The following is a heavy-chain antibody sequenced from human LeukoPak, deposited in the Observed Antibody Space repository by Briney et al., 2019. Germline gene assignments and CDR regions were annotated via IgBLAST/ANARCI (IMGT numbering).Heavy chain of an antibody. Sequence: PSQTLSLTCTVAAGSISSGSYYWSWIRQPAGKGLEWIGRIFTSGSTNYNPSLKSRVTISMDTSKNQLFLNLSSVTAAHTAVYYGANALFPGAEYFQNWGQGTLVTVSS. D-gene: IGHD2-21*01. CDR1: AGSISSGSYY. CDR2: IFTSGST. J-gene: IGHJ1*01. CDR3: ANALFPGAEYFQN. V-gene: IGHV4-61*02.